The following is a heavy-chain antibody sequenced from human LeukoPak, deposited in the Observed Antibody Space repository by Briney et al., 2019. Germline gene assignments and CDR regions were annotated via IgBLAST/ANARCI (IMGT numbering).Heavy chain of an antibody. CDR2: SSPYKGKT. Sequence: ASVKVSSKACGDTFIDDGTSWGRQSPGEGREWMGWSSPYKGKTKYAEKLQGRVTMTRDTSTKDDYMDLRSLRLNDTAVYYCARGGIDIVPVPVSNWFDPWGQGTLVTVSS. CDR1: GDTFIDDG. J-gene: IGHJ5*02. V-gene: IGHV1-18*01. D-gene: IGHD2-2*01. CDR3: ARGGIDIVPVPVSNWFDP.